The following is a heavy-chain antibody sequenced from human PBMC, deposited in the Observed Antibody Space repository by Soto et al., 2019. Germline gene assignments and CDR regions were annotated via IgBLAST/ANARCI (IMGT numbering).Heavy chain of an antibody. D-gene: IGHD6-13*01. V-gene: IGHV4-39*01. Sequence: SETLSLTCTVSGGSISSSSYYWGWIRQPPGKGLEWIGSIYYSGSTYYNPSLKSRVTISVDTSKNQFSLKLSSVTAADTAVYYCASIAAAGIFDYWGQGTLVTAPQ. J-gene: IGHJ4*02. CDR2: IYYSGST. CDR3: ASIAAAGIFDY. CDR1: GGSISSSSYY.